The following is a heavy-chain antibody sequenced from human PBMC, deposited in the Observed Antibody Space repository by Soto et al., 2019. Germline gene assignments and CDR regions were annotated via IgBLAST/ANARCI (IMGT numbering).Heavy chain of an antibody. CDR2: IYYSGSS. CDR1: GGSISSYY. J-gene: IGHJ4*02. V-gene: IGHV4-59*08. D-gene: IGHD4-17*01. CDR3: ARHPTVTEYYFDY. Sequence: QVQLQESGPGLVKPSETLSLTCTVSGGSISSYYWSWIRQPPGKGLEWIGYIYYSGSSNYNPSLKSRATISVDASKNQFSLQLSSVPAAETAVYYCARHPTVTEYYFDYWGQGTLVTVSS.